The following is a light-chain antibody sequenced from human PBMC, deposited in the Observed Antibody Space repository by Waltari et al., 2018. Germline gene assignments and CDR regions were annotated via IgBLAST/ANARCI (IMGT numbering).Light chain of an antibody. J-gene: IGLJ7*01. Sequence: SYELTQPPSVSVSPGQTARITCSGEIWANKFSQWFQQKPGQAPLMVIYKDSERRSGSPEGFSSSMSGTAVTLSISGAQAEDDADYYCQSAYSDGIHHVLFGGGTRLTVL. CDR3: QSAYSDGIHHVL. V-gene: IGLV3-25*02. CDR2: KDS. CDR1: IWANKF.